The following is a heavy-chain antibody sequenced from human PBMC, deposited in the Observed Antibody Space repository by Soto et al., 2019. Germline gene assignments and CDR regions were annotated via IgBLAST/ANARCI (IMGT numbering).Heavy chain of an antibody. CDR1: GFTFSSYA. CDR2: ISYDGSNK. CDR3: ARPSAWIQLWTEFDY. Sequence: GGSLRLSCAASGFTFSSYAMHWVRQAPGKGLEWVAVISYDGSNKYYADSVKGRFTISRDNSKNTLYLQMNSLRAEDTAVYYCARPSAWIQLWTEFDYWGQGTLVTVSS. D-gene: IGHD5-18*01. J-gene: IGHJ4*02. V-gene: IGHV3-30-3*01.